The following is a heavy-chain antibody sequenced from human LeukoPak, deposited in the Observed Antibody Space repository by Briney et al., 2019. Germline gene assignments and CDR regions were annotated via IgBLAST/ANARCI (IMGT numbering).Heavy chain of an antibody. CDR3: AREPHSTTVTTLINYYFDY. CDR1: GFTFSSYW. J-gene: IGHJ4*02. V-gene: IGHV3-7*01. Sequence: GGSLRLSCAASGFTFSSYWKSWVRQAPGKGLEWVANIKQDGSEKYYVDSVKGRFTISRDNAKNSLYLQMNSLRAEDTAVYYCAREPHSTTVTTLINYYFDYWGQGTLVTVSS. D-gene: IGHD4-17*01. CDR2: IKQDGSEK.